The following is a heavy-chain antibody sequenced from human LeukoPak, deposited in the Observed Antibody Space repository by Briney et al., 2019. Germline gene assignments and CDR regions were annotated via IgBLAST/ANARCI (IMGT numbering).Heavy chain of an antibody. D-gene: IGHD6-13*01. CDR1: GGSISSYY. CDR2: IYYSGST. J-gene: IGHJ4*02. CDR3: ASASRGYSSSWYSPSFPFDY. V-gene: IGHV4-59*08. Sequence: PSETLSLTCTVSGGSISSYYWSWIRQPPGKGLEWIGYIYYSGSTNYNPSLKSRVTISVDTSKNQFSLKLSSVTAADTAVYYCASASRGYSSSWYSPSFPFDYWGQGTLVTVSS.